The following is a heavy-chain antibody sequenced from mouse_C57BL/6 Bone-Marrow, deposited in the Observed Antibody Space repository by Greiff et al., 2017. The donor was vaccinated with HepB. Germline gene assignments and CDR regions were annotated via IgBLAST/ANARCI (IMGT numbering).Heavy chain of an antibody. V-gene: IGHV6-3*01. CDR2: IRLKSDNYAT. D-gene: IGHD2-3*01. J-gene: IGHJ2*01. CDR3: TVDGYYYFDY. Sequence: EVMLVESGGGLVQPGGSMKLSCVASGFTFSNYWMNWVRQSPEKGLEWVAQIRLKSDNYATNYAESVKGRFTISRDDTKSSVYLQMNNLRAEDTVIYYCTVDGYYYFDYWGQGTTLTVSS. CDR1: GFTFSNYW.